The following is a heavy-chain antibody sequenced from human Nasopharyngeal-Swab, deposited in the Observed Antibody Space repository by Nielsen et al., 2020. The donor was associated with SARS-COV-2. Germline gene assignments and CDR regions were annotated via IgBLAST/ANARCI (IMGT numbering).Heavy chain of an antibody. J-gene: IGHJ6*02. CDR2: ISSSGSTI. CDR3: ARDPMITFGGVIVADYYYYGMGV. D-gene: IGHD3-16*02. Sequence: GGSLRLSCAASGFTFSDYYMSWIRQAPGKGLEWVSYISSSGSTIYYADSVKGRFTISRDNAKNSLYLQMNSLRAEDTAVYYCARDPMITFGGVIVADYYYYGMGVWGQGTTVTVSS. V-gene: IGHV3-11*04. CDR1: GFTFSDYY.